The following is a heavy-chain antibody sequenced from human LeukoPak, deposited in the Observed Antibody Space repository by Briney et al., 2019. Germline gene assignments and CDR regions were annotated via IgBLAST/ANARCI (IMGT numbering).Heavy chain of an antibody. J-gene: IGHJ4*02. CDR3: AKDEATSGGGLAS. Sequence: GGSLRLSCAASGFSVSGTRMSWDRQAPGKGLEWVSAVYTGGTTYYADPVQGRFTIYRDNSKNTLYLQMNSLRAEDTAVYYCAKDEATSGGGLASWGQGTLVSVSS. V-gene: IGHV3-53*01. CDR1: GFSVSGTR. D-gene: IGHD3-16*01. CDR2: VYTGGTT.